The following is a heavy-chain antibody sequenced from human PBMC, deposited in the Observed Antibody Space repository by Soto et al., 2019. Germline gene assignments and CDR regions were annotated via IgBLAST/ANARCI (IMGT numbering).Heavy chain of an antibody. D-gene: IGHD2-2*01. V-gene: IGHV3-48*02. J-gene: IGHJ6*03. CDR2: ISSSSSTI. CDR1: GFTFSSYS. CDR3: ARVNIVVVPAAMPLYYYYYMDV. Sequence: PGGSLRLSCAASGFTFSSYSMNWVRQAPGKGLEWVSYISSSSSTIYYADSVKGRFTISRDNSKNTLYLQMNSLRDEDTAVYYCARVNIVVVPAAMPLYYYYYMDVWGKGTTVTVSS.